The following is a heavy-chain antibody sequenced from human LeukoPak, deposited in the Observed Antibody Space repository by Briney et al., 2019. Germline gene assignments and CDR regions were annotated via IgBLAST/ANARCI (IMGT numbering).Heavy chain of an antibody. J-gene: IGHJ5*02. CDR3: ARVLRINNNWFDP. CDR1: GGSISSYY. CDR2: IYYSGST. D-gene: IGHD3-3*01. V-gene: IGHV4-59*01. Sequence: SETLSLTCTASGGSISSYYWSWIRQPPGKGLEWIGYIYYSGSTNYNPSLKSRVTISVDTSKNQFSLKLSSVTAADTAVYYCARVLRINNNWFDPWGQGTLVTVSS.